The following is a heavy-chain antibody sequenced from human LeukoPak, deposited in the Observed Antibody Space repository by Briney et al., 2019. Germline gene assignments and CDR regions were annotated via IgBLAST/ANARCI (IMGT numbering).Heavy chain of an antibody. D-gene: IGHD3-16*01. CDR2: INSAGNTT. V-gene: IGHV3-74*01. Sequence: PGGSLRLSCAASGLTFTRYWMHWVRQAPGKGLVWVSRINSAGNTTDYAESVKGRFSISRDNSKNTLSLQMNNPRVEDTAVYYCARGMRGSSAFDYWGQGTLVTVSS. CDR3: ARGMRGSSAFDY. CDR1: GLTFTRYW. J-gene: IGHJ4*02.